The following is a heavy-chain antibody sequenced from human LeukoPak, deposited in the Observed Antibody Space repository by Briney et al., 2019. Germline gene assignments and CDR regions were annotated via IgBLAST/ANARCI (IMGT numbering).Heavy chain of an antibody. V-gene: IGHV3-74*01. CDR2: INSDGSRT. CDR3: ARGRREYSYTRIAVAGGSSDY. CDR1: GFTFSSYW. D-gene: IGHD6-19*01. Sequence: GGSLRLSCAASGFTFSSYWIHWVRQAPGKGLVWVSRINSDGSRTSYADSVKGRFTISRDNAKNTLYLQMNSLRAEDTAVYYCARGRREYSYTRIAVAGGSSDYWGQGTVVAVSS. J-gene: IGHJ4*02.